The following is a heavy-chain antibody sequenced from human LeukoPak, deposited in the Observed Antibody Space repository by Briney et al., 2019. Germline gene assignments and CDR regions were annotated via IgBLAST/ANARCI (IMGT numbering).Heavy chain of an antibody. CDR3: ARTTGGSGSYFFVY. V-gene: IGHV3-21*01. D-gene: IGHD3-10*01. CDR2: ISCRRSYI. Sequence: GGSLRLSCTASGFTFRSYGMNWVRRAPGKGLVWVSSISCRRSYIYYADSVKGRFTISRHNAKTTLYLKMNSLRAEDTAVYYCARTTGGSGSYFFVYWGQGTRVTVSS. CDR1: GFTFRSYG. J-gene: IGHJ4*02.